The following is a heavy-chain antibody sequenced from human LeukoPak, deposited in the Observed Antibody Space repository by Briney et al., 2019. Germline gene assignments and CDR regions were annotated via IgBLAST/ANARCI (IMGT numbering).Heavy chain of an antibody. CDR3: TRDEYGVGSNFFDY. CDR1: GFNFCDYE. J-gene: IGHJ4*02. D-gene: IGHD4-17*01. CDR2: ITNKAFGGTA. Sequence: GGSLTLSCTASGFNFCDYEMSWLRQAPEKGLKGVGFITNKAFGGTAEYAASVKGRFTISRDDSRSIAYLQMDNLRTEDTGVYYCTRDEYGVGSNFFDYWGQGTLVTVST. V-gene: IGHV3-49*03.